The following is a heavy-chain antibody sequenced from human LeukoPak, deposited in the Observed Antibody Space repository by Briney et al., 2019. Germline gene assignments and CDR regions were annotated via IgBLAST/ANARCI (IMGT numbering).Heavy chain of an antibody. CDR1: GYTFTSYG. J-gene: IGHJ4*02. V-gene: IGHV1-18*01. CDR2: ISPYNGNT. D-gene: IGHD5-24*01. Sequence: GASVNLSCKASGYTFTSYGISWVRQAPGQGLEWMGWISPYNGNTNYAQKLQGRVTMTTDTSTTAAYMELRSLRSDDTAVYYCAREMATIVNQFDYWGQEPRVTVSS. CDR3: AREMATIVNQFDY.